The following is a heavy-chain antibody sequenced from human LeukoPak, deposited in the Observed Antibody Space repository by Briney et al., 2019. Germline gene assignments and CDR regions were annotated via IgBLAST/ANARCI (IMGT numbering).Heavy chain of an antibody. CDR1: GFAFSSYA. V-gene: IGHV3-15*01. CDR3: TTGSRVSTTY. Sequence: GGSLRLSCAASGFAFSSYAMSWVRQAPGKGLEWVGRIKSKTDGGTADYAAHVKGRFTISRDDSKKMLFLQMNSLETEDTAVYYCTTGSRVSTTYWGQGTLVTVSS. J-gene: IGHJ4*02. D-gene: IGHD1-1*01. CDR2: IKSKTDGGTA.